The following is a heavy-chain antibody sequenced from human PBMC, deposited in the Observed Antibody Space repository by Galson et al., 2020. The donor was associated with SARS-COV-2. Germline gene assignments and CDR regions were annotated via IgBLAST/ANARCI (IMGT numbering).Heavy chain of an antibody. CDR1: GFRLSDHY. CDR3: ARDWGYCSGGSCYYYGRDA. V-gene: IGHV3-72*01. CDR2: SRHKANSYTT. D-gene: IGHD2-15*01. J-gene: IGHJ6*02. Sequence: GGSLRLSCAASGFRLSDHYMDWVRQAPGKGLEWVGRSRHKANSYTTEYAASVKGRFTISRDDSKNSLYLQMNSLKTEDTALYYCARDWGYCSGGSCYYYGRDAWGQGTTVTVSS.